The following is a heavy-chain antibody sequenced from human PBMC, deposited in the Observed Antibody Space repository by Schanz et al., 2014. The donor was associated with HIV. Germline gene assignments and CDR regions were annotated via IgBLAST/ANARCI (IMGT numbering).Heavy chain of an antibody. CDR2: IIPIFATA. V-gene: IGHV1-69*01. CDR1: GGTFSSYS. Sequence: QVQLVQSGAEVKRPGSSVKVSCKASGGTFSSYSISWVRQAPGQGLEWMGGIIPIFATANYAQKFQGRVTITADESTSTDYTELRRLSCEDTDVYYCAKSRSEDGYRYEGWFDPWGQGTLVTVSS. J-gene: IGHJ5*02. CDR3: AKSRSEDGYRYEGWFDP. D-gene: IGHD5-18*01.